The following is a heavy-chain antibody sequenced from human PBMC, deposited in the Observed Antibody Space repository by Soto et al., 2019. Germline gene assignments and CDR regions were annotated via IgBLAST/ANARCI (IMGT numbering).Heavy chain of an antibody. D-gene: IGHD3-3*01. CDR1: GGSISSGDYY. J-gene: IGHJ6*02. CDR3: ARVAWPDYDFWSGPDYGMDV. V-gene: IGHV4-30-4*01. Sequence: PSETLSLTCTVSGGSISSGDYYWSWIRQPPGKGLEWIGYTYYSGSTYYNPSLKSRVTISVDTSKNQFSLKLSSVTAADTAVYYCARVAWPDYDFWSGPDYGMDVWGQGTTVTVSS. CDR2: TYYSGST.